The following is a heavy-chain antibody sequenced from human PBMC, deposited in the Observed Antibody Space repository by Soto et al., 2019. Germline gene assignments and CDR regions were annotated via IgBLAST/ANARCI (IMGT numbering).Heavy chain of an antibody. J-gene: IGHJ4*02. D-gene: IGHD5-18*01. V-gene: IGHV5-51*01. CDR3: ARSYSYGYHFYY. CDR1: GNSFADYW. Sequence: PGESLKISCKCSGNSFADYWIGWVRQMPGKGLEWMGIIHRADSETRYSPSFQGQVTISVDKSNSTAFLQWSSLKASDSAMYYCARSYSYGYHFYYWGQGTVVPVSS. CDR2: IHRADSET.